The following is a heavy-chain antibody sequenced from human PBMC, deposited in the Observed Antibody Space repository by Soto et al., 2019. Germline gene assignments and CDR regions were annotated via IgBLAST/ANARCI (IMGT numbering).Heavy chain of an antibody. V-gene: IGHV3-33*01. Sequence: GGSLRLSCAASGFTFSSYGMHWVRQAPGKGLEWVAVIWYDGSNKYYADSVKGRFTISRDNSKNTLYLQMNSLRAEDTAVYYCARDNNSSSWYYYYYGMEVWGQGTTVTVSS. CDR3: ARDNNSSSWYYYYYGMEV. D-gene: IGHD6-13*01. CDR1: GFTFSSYG. CDR2: IWYDGSNK. J-gene: IGHJ6*02.